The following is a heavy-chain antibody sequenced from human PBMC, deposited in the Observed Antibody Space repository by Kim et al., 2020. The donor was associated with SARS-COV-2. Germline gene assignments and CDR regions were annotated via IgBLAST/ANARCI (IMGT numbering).Heavy chain of an antibody. V-gene: IGHV3-23*01. CDR3: AKILSQTYNYYFGMDV. Sequence: GGSLRLSCAASGFTFSSYPMTWVRQAPGKGLEWVSTISDSGGNTYYADSVKGRITISRDNSKNALFLQMNSLRAEDTAIYYCAKILSQTYNYYFGMDVWGQGTTVAVSS. CDR2: ISDSGGNT. CDR1: GFTFSSYP. J-gene: IGHJ6*02.